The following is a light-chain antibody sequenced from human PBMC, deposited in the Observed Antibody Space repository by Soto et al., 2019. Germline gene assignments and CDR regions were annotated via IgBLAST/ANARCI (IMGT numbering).Light chain of an antibody. CDR2: HAS. CDR3: QHYNSYSEA. CDR1: RSISNW. Sequence: DIQMTQSPSTLPASVLDIVTITCRASRSISNWLAWFHQKPGTAPKLLIYHASTLESGVPSRFSGSGSGTEFTLTISSLQPDDFATYYCQHYNSYSEAFGQGTKVDI. V-gene: IGKV1-5*01. J-gene: IGKJ1*01.